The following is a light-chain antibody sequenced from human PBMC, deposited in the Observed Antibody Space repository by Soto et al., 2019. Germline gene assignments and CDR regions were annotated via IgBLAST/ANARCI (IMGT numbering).Light chain of an antibody. Sequence: QSVLTQPPAVSGSPGQSVTISCTGTSSDFGSYTRVSWYQRPPGTGPKLMIYEVSNRPSGVPDRFSGSKSGNTASLTISGLKADDVAEYYYSLYTTHSRSVFGSWTKVNV. CDR3: SLYTTHSRSV. CDR1: SSDFGSYTR. CDR2: EVS. J-gene: IGLJ1*01. V-gene: IGLV2-18*01.